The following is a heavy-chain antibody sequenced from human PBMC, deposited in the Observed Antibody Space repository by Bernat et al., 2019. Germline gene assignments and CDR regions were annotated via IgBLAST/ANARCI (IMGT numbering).Heavy chain of an antibody. CDR1: GGSISSSSYY. CDR2: AYYSGST. D-gene: IGHD6-13*01. Sequence: QLQLQESGPGLVKPSETLSLTCTVSGGSISSSSYYWGWIRQPPGKGLEWIGSAYYSGSTYYNPSLKSQVTISVDTSKKQFSLKLSSVPAADTAVYYCARRAYTSSWYYFDYWGQGTLVTVSS. J-gene: IGHJ4*02. CDR3: ARRAYTSSWYYFDY. V-gene: IGHV4-39*01.